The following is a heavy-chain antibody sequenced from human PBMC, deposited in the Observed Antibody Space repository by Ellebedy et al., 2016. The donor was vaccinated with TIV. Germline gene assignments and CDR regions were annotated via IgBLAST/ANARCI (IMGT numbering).Heavy chain of an antibody. Sequence: SETLSLXCTVSGDSISSSSDYWVWIRQPPGKGPEWIGYVYHLGNTYYTPSLKSRVAISVDSSKNQFSLRLNSVTAADTGVYYCANGGSLSYGIFDYWGQGNLVTVSS. CDR3: ANGGSLSYGIFDY. D-gene: IGHD3-16*01. CDR2: VYHLGNT. V-gene: IGHV4-31*03. CDR1: GDSISSSSDY. J-gene: IGHJ4*02.